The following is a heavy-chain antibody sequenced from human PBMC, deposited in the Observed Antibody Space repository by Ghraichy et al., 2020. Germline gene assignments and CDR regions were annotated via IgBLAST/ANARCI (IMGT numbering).Heavy chain of an antibody. J-gene: IGHJ4*02. V-gene: IGHV4-39*01. D-gene: IGHD2-15*01. CDR2: IYYSGST. CDR1: GDSISSSNYY. CDR3: ARRCSGGSCYSY. Sequence: SETLSLTCTVSGDSISSSNYYWGWIRQPPGKGLEWIGSIYYSGSTYYNPSLKSRITISEDTSKNQFSLKLSSVTAADTAVYYCARRCSGGSCYSYWGRGTLIT.